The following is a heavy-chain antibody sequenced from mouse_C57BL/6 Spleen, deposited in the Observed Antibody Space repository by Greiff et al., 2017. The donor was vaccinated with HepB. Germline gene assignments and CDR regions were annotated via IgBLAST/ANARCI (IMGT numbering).Heavy chain of an antibody. D-gene: IGHD1-1*01. CDR1: GFSLTSYG. J-gene: IGHJ4*01. Sequence: VQLQQSGPGLVAPSQSLSITCTVSGFSLTSYGVHWVRQPPGKGLEWLVVIWSDGSTTYNSALKSRLSISNDNSKSQVFLKMNSLQTDDTAMYYCARHLYYGSSSYYYAMDYWGQGTSVTVSS. CDR3: ARHLYYGSSSYYYAMDY. V-gene: IGHV2-6-1*01. CDR2: IWSDGST.